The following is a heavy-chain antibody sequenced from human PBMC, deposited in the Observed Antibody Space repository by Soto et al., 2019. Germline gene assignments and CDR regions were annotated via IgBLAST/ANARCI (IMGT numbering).Heavy chain of an antibody. V-gene: IGHV4-30-4*01. Sequence: TLSLTCTVSGASINSASYYWSWIRQRPGEGLEWIGFISYSGNTYHSPSLKSRLVLSVDTSKNQFSLELGFVTAADTAVYYCARNADSSSYYYPFDYWGQGTLVTVSS. CDR1: GASINSASYY. D-gene: IGHD3-22*01. CDR2: ISYSGNT. J-gene: IGHJ4*02. CDR3: ARNADSSSYYYPFDY.